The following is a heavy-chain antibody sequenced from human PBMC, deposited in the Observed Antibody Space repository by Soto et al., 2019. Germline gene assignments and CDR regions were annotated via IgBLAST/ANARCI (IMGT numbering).Heavy chain of an antibody. CDR2: VDHRGST. V-gene: IGHV4-34*01. D-gene: IGHD1-7*01. Sequence: SETLSLTCVVSGESFSGYYWSWIRQTPGMGLEWIGEVDHRGSTTYNPSLKNRASISIDSSKNLFSLELTSVTAADTALYFCAMYEYRNSLYGVDVWGQGTRVTVSS. CDR3: AMYEYRNSLYGVDV. CDR1: GESFSGYY. J-gene: IGHJ6*02.